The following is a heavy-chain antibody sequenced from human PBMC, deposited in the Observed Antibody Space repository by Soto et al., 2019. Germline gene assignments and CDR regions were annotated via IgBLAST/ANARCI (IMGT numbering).Heavy chain of an antibody. CDR2: IYYSGST. J-gene: IGHJ6*02. V-gene: IGHV4-59*01. CDR3: ARAGSSGWYPGNYYGMDV. CDR1: GGSISSYY. Sequence: SETLSLTCTVSGGSISSYYWSWIRQPPGKGPEWIGYIYYSGSTNYNPSLKSRVTISVDTSKNQFSLKLSSVTAADTAVYYCARAGSSGWYPGNYYGMDVWGQGTTVTVSS. D-gene: IGHD6-13*01.